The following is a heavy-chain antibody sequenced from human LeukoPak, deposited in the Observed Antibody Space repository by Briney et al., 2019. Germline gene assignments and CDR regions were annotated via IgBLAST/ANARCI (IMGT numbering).Heavy chain of an antibody. CDR3: ARGFLDESTSPFDY. CDR2: INGDGRST. D-gene: IGHD2-2*01. CDR1: GFTFSSYW. V-gene: IGHV3-74*01. J-gene: IGHJ4*02. Sequence: PGGSLRLSCAASGFTFSSYWMHWVRQAPGKGLVWVSRINGDGRSTSYADSVKGRFTISRDNAKNTLYLQMNSLRAEDTAVYYCARGFLDESTSPFDYWGQGTLVTVSS.